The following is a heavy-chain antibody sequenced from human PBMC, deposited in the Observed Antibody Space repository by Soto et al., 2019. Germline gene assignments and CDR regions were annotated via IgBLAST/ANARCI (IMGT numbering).Heavy chain of an antibody. CDR2: ISAYNGNT. CDR1: GYTFTNYG. CDR3: ARAEKWVTVNTGRY. Sequence: QVQLVQSGPEVKTPGASVKVSCKASGYTFTNYGISWVRRAPGHGLEWMGWISAYNGNTKFAQKFQGTVTMTLDTSTPTAYMELRSLRSDDTAEYYCARAEKWVTVNTGRYWGQGTLVTVSS. D-gene: IGHD2-21*02. J-gene: IGHJ4*02. V-gene: IGHV1-18*04.